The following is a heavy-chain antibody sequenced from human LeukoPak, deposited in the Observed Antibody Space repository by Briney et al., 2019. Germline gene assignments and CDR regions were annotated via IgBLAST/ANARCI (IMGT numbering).Heavy chain of an antibody. CDR3: ARMAVGFGELSVTDY. CDR1: GGSISSGGYY. CDR2: IYHSGST. V-gene: IGHV4-30-2*01. Sequence: PSETLSLTCTVSGGSISSGGYYWSWIRQPPGKGLEWIGYIYHSGSTYYNPSLKSRVTISVDRSKNQFSLKLSSVTAADTAVYYCARMAVGFGELSVTDYWGQGTLVTVSS. D-gene: IGHD3-10*01. J-gene: IGHJ4*02.